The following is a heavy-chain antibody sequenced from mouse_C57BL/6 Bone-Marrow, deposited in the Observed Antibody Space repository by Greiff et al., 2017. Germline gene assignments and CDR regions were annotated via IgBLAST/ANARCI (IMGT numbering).Heavy chain of an antibody. Sequence: VQLQQSGAELVRPGASVKLSCTASGFNIKDYYMHWVKQRPEQGLEWIGRIDPEDGDTEYAPKFQGKATMTAATSSNTAYLQLSSLTSEDTAVYYCTTYHYGKDYAMDYWGQGTSVTVSS. CDR2: IDPEDGDT. V-gene: IGHV14-1*01. CDR1: GFNIKDYY. D-gene: IGHD2-1*01. J-gene: IGHJ4*01. CDR3: TTYHYGKDYAMDY.